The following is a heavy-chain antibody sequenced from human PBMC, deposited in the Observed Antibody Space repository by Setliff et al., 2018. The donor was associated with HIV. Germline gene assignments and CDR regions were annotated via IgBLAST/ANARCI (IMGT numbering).Heavy chain of an antibody. CDR1: GGSFSDYH. CDR3: AIDHVTNIAESGYGYTRIDP. J-gene: IGHJ5*02. CDR2: INHSGST. D-gene: IGHD5-18*01. V-gene: IGHV4-34*01. Sequence: SETLSLTCAVYGGSFSDYHWSWIRQAPGKGLEWIGEINHSGSTNYNPSLKSRVTISVDTSKNQFSLKLTSVTAADTAVYYCAIDHVTNIAESGYGYTRIDPWGPGISVTVSS.